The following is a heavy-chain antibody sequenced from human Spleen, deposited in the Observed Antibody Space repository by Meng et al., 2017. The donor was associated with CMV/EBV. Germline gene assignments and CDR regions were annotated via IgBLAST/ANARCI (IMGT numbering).Heavy chain of an antibody. Sequence: CKASGYTFTDNYIHWVRQAPGQGLEWMGIFNPSDGTTTHAQKFQGRVAMTRDTSTSTVYMELSSLTSDDTAIFYCAREDYSGWGSFDYWGQGTLVTVSS. CDR3: AREDYSGWGSFDY. CDR1: GYTFTDNY. D-gene: IGHD6-19*01. J-gene: IGHJ4*02. V-gene: IGHV1-46*01. CDR2: FNPSDGTT.